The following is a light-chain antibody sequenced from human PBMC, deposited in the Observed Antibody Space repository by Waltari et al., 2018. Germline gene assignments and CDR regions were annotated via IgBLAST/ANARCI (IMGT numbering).Light chain of an antibody. V-gene: IGLV2-14*01. CDR2: DVS. J-gene: IGLJ2*01. CDR3: SSYTSSSTPVV. Sequence: QSALTQPASVSGSPGQSITISCPGTRCDVGGYNYVSWYQQHSGKAPKLMIYDVSNRPSGVSNRFSGYKSGNTASLTISGLQAEDEADYYCSSYTSSSTPVVFCGGTKLTVL. CDR1: RCDVGGYNY.